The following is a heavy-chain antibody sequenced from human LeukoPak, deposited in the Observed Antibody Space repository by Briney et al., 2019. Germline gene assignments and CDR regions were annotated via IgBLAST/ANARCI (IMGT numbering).Heavy chain of an antibody. CDR1: GGSISSGDYY. CDR3: ARGLQYYYDRYYFDY. Sequence: SQTLSLTCIVSGGSISSGDYYWSWIRQPPGKGLEWIGYIYYSGSTYYNPSLKSRVTISVDTSKNQFSLKLSSVTAADTAVFYCARGLQYYYDRYYFDYWGQGTLVTVSS. D-gene: IGHD3-22*01. CDR2: IYYSGST. J-gene: IGHJ4*02. V-gene: IGHV4-30-4*08.